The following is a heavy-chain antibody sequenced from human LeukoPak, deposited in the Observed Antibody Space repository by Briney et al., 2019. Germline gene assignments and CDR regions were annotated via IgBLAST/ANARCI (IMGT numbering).Heavy chain of an antibody. CDR2: IFYSGST. CDR3: ARAPGTTFDY. D-gene: IGHD4-17*01. J-gene: IGHJ4*01. CDR1: GGSISTSSYY. V-gene: IGHV4-39*07. Sequence: SETLSLTCTVSGGSISTSSYYWGWVRQPPGKGLEWIGDIFYSGSTYYSPSLKSRVTISLDTSRNQFSLKLNSVTAADTAVYYCARAPGTTFDYWGHGNMVTVSS.